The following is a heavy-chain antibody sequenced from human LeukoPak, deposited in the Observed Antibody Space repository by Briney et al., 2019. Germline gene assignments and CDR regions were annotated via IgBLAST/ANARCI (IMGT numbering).Heavy chain of an antibody. J-gene: IGHJ4*02. CDR1: GFTFSNYW. CDR3: ARWATSYDF. Sequence: GGSLRLSCAAAGFTFSNYWMSWVRQAPGKGLEWVANIKQDGSEKYYVDSVTGRFTISRDNAKNSLYLQMNSLRAEDTAVYYCARWATSYDFWGQGTLVTVSS. D-gene: IGHD3-10*01. V-gene: IGHV3-7*01. CDR2: IKQDGSEK.